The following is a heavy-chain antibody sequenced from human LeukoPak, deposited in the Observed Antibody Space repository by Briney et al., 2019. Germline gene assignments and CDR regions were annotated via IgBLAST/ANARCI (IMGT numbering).Heavy chain of an antibody. CDR2: INPNSGGT. J-gene: IGHJ5*02. CDR1: GYTFTGYY. CDR3: ARVRDIVVVPAAMPYNWFDP. Sequence: GASVKVSCKASGYTFTGYYMHWVRQAPGQGLEWMGRINPNSGGTNYAQKFQGRVTMTRDTSISTAYMELSSLRSEDTAVYYCARVRDIVVVPAAMPYNWFDPWGQGTLVTVSS. D-gene: IGHD2-2*01. V-gene: IGHV1-2*06.